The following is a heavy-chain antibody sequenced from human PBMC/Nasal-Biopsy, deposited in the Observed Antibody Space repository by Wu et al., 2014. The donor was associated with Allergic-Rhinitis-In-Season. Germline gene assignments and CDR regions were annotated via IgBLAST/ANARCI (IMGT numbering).Heavy chain of an antibody. CDR3: AKRSGGSTSTYGMDV. J-gene: IGHJ6*02. D-gene: IGHD2-2*01. CDR2: NDGSNK. V-gene: IGHV3-33*06. Sequence: NDGSNKYYADSVKGRFTISRDNSKNTLYLQMDTLRAEDTAVYYCAKRSGGSTSTYGMDVWGQGTTVTVSS.